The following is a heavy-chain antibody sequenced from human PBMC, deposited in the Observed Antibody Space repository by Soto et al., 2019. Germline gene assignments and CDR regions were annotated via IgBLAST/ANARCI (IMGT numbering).Heavy chain of an antibody. J-gene: IGHJ5*02. CDR3: SRGRDPHKGGRT. CDR2: IYYSGST. D-gene: IGHD3-16*01. CDR1: GGSISSGGYY. V-gene: IGHV4-31*03. Sequence: SETLSLTCTVSGGSISSGGYYWSWIRQHPGKGLEWIGYIYYSGSTYYNPSLKSRVTISVDTSKNQFSLKLSSVTAADTAVYFCSRGRDPHKGGRTWGQGTLVTSPQ.